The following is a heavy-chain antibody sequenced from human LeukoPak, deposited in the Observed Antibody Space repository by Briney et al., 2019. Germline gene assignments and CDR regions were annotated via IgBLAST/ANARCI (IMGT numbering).Heavy chain of an antibody. CDR2: IYHRGST. CDR1: GFTFDDYA. V-gene: IGHV4-30-2*01. CDR3: ARAPYDILTGYFLFDS. D-gene: IGHD3-9*01. Sequence: LRLSCAASGFTFDDYAMHWVRQAPGKGLEWIGYIYHRGSTSYNPSLKSRVTISLDKSRNQFSLNLSSVTAADTAVYYCARAPYDILTGYFLFDSWGQGTLVTVSS. J-gene: IGHJ4*02.